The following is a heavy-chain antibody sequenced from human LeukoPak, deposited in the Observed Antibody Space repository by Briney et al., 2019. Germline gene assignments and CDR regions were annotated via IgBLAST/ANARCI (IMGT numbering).Heavy chain of an antibody. V-gene: IGHV1-24*01. D-gene: IGHD3-22*01. CDR3: ATVSYDSSGYYFNYYYGMDV. J-gene: IGHJ6*02. Sequence: ASVKVSCKVSGYTLTELSMHWVRQAPGIGLEWMGGFDPEDGETIYAQKFQGRVTMTEDTSTDTAYMELSSLRSEDTAVYYCATVSYDSSGYYFNYYYGMDVWGQGTTVTVSS. CDR1: GYTLTELS. CDR2: FDPEDGET.